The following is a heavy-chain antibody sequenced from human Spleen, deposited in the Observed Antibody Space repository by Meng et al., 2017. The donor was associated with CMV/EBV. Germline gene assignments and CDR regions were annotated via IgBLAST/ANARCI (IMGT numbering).Heavy chain of an antibody. J-gene: IGHJ4*02. Sequence: SETLSLTCTVSGGSVSSGSYYWSWIRQPPGKGLEWIGYIYYSGSTNYIPSLKRRVTISLDTSKNHFSLKLGPVTAADTAVYYCATSRGNTFDNWGQGTLVTVSS. CDR1: GGSVSSGSYY. V-gene: IGHV4-61*03. CDR2: IYYSGST. CDR3: ATSRGNTFDN. D-gene: IGHD3-10*01.